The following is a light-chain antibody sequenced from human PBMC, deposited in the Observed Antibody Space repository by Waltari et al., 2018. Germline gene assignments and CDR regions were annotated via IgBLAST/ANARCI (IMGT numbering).Light chain of an antibody. CDR1: SSDVGAYNY. V-gene: IGLV2-11*01. J-gene: IGLJ2*01. CDR2: DVS. Sequence: QFALTQPRSVSGSPGLPVTISCTGTSSDVGAYNYVSWYQQHPGKAPKLMIYDVSKRPSGVPDRFSGSKSGNTASLTISGLQAEDEADYYCCSYAGSYTVVFGGGTKLTVL. CDR3: CSYAGSYTVV.